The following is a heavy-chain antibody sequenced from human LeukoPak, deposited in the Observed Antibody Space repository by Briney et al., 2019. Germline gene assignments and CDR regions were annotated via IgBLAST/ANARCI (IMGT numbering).Heavy chain of an antibody. D-gene: IGHD5-18*01. CDR3: AKDDQEGYTYGHNFDY. J-gene: IGHJ4*02. CDR2: ISGSGGST. Sequence: GGSLRLSCAASGFTFSSYGMHWVRQAPGKGLEWVAVISGSGGSTYYADSVKGRFTITRDNSKNTVYLQMNSLRAEDTAVYFCAKDDQEGYTYGHNFDYWGQGTLVTVSS. V-gene: IGHV3-23*01. CDR1: GFTFSSYG.